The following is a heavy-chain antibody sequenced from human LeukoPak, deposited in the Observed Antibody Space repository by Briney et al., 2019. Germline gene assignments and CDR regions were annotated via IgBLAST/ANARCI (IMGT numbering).Heavy chain of an antibody. CDR3: AKDHGSSDWYYFDY. D-gene: IGHD6-13*01. V-gene: IGHV3-21*03. CDR2: ISSSSSYI. Sequence: GGSLRLSCGASGFTLSSYSMNWVRQAPGKGLEWVSSISSSSSYIYYADSVKGRFTISRDNSKNTLYLQMNTLRADDTAVYYCAKDHGSSDWYYFDYWGQGTLVTVSS. CDR1: GFTLSSYS. J-gene: IGHJ4*02.